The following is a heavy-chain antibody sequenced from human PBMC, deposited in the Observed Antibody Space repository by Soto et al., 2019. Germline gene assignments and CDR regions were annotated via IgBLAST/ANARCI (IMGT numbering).Heavy chain of an antibody. V-gene: IGHV4-61*01. D-gene: IGHD3-16*01. CDR2: LYYDGSA. CDR3: ARCWDGLDV. CDR1: GGSVKSDHY. Sequence: SETLSLTXTVSGGSVKSDHYWTWIRLPPGKGPEWIGYLYYDGSAYYNPSLKSRVVISVDTSKNQFSLKMTSVTTADTAVYYCARCWDGLDVWGQGTTVTVSS. J-gene: IGHJ6*02.